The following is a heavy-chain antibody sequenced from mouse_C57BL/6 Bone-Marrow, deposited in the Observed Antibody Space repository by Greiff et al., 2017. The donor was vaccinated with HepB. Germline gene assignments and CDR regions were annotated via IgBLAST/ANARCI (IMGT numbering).Heavy chain of an antibody. Sequence: EVMLVESGGGLVKPGGSLKLSCAASGFTFSSYAMSWVRQTPEKRLEWVATISDGGSYTYYPDNVKGRFTISRDNAKNNLYLQMSHLKSEDTAMYYCARERDYYGTYAMDYWGQGTSVTVSS. CDR1: GFTFSSYA. V-gene: IGHV5-4*01. CDR3: ARERDYYGTYAMDY. CDR2: ISDGGSYT. J-gene: IGHJ4*01. D-gene: IGHD1-1*01.